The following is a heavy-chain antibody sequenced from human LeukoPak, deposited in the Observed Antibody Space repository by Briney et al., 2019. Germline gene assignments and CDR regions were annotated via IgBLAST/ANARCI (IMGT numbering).Heavy chain of an antibody. CDR3: TRLGIAILGTDPAIGTDPVDY. J-gene: IGHJ4*02. CDR1: GFTFRDYA. Sequence: PGGSLRLSCVASGFTFRDYAMSWVRQAPGKGLEWVGFIRSRTYGGAADYAPSVQGRFTISRDDSKSVAYLQMDSLKIEDTGIYYCTRLGIAILGTDPAIGTDPVDYWGQGTLVTVSS. V-gene: IGHV3-49*04. D-gene: IGHD2-21*01. CDR2: IRSRTYGGAA.